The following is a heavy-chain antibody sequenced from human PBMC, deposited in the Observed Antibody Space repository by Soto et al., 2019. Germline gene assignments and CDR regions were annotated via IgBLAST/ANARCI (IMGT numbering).Heavy chain of an antibody. Sequence: ASVKVSCKASGYTFTTYDIGWVRQAPGQGLEWMGWISAYNGNTNYVQSLQGRVTMTTDTSTNTAYMELRSLRSDDTAVYYCARERRRPYYDILTGYYPFDYWGQGTLVTVSS. CDR2: ISAYNGNT. D-gene: IGHD3-9*01. CDR1: GYTFTTYD. J-gene: IGHJ4*02. V-gene: IGHV1-18*01. CDR3: ARERRRPYYDILTGYYPFDY.